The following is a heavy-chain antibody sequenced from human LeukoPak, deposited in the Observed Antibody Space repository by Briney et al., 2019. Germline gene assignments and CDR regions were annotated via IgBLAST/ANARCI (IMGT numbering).Heavy chain of an antibody. CDR1: GFTFSSSG. Sequence: GGSLTLSCAASGFTFSSSGMHWVRQAPGKGLEWVASVSYDGGKKYYADSVKGRFTISRDNSKNTLYLQMNSLRAEDTAVYYCAKPAYCGGDCYSSPFQHWGQGTLVTVSS. J-gene: IGHJ1*01. D-gene: IGHD2-21*02. CDR3: AKPAYCGGDCYSSPFQH. V-gene: IGHV3-30*18. CDR2: VSYDGGKK.